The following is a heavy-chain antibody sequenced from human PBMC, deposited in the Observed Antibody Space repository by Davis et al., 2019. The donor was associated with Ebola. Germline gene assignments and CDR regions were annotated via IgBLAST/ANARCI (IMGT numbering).Heavy chain of an antibody. CDR1: GGSFSGYY. CDR2: INHSGST. V-gene: IGHV4-34*01. D-gene: IGHD3-22*01. Sequence: PGGSLRLSCAVYGGSFSGYYWSWIRQPPGKGLEWIGEINHSGSTNYNPSLKSRVTISVDTSKNQFSLKLSSVTAADTAVYYCAREVAYDADAFDIWDQGTMVTVSS. CDR3: AREVAYDADAFDI. J-gene: IGHJ3*02.